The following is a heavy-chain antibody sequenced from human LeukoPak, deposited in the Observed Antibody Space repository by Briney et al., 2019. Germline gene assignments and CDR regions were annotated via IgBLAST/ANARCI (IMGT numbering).Heavy chain of an antibody. CDR2: IDRGGSST. CDR1: GFTFSTYW. V-gene: IGHV3-74*01. CDR3: ARGDEYTYGYFDY. D-gene: IGHD5-18*01. Sequence: GGSLRLSCAASGFTFSTYWMHWVRQAPGKGLVWVSLIDRGGSSTSYADSVKGRFTISRDNAKNTVYMQMNSLRAEDTAVYYCARGDEYTYGYFDYWGQGTLVTVSS. J-gene: IGHJ4*02.